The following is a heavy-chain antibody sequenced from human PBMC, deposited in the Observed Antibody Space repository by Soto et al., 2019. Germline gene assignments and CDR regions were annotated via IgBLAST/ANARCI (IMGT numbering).Heavy chain of an antibody. CDR2: IYWDDDK. V-gene: IGHV2-5*02. CDR1: GFSLSTSGVG. Sequence: QITLKESGPTLVKPTQTLTLTCTFSGFSLSTSGVGVGWIRQPPGKALEWLALIYWDDDKRYSPSLKSRLTITKDTSKNQLVLTMTNMDPVDTATYYCAHRPYYYDSSGYSREGYFQHWGQGTLVTVSS. CDR3: AHRPYYYDSSGYSREGYFQH. J-gene: IGHJ1*01. D-gene: IGHD3-22*01.